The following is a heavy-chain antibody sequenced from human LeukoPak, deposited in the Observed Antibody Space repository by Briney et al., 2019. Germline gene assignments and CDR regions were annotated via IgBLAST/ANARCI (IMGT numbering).Heavy chain of an antibody. V-gene: IGHV3-23*01. CDR3: AKAPAPYYYYYGIDV. CDR1: GFTFSSYV. J-gene: IGHJ6*02. CDR2: ISDNGVTR. Sequence: GGSLRLSCAASGFTFSSYVMNWVRQAPGKGLEWVSSISDNGVTRYYADSVKGRFTISRDNSDSTVYLQMNSLRAEDTAIYYCAKAPAPYYYYYGIDVWGQGTAVTVSS.